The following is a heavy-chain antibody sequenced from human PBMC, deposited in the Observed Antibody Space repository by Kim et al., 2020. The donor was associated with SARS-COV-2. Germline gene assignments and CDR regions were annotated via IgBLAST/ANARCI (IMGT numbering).Heavy chain of an antibody. J-gene: IGHJ4*02. CDR2: T. Sequence: TNYHPSLKSRVTISIHTSRNQFSLTLASVTSADTAMYYCARDRDGGSSSDYWGQGTLVSVSS. CDR3: ARDRDGGSSSDY. D-gene: IGHD2-15*01. V-gene: IGHV4-59*01.